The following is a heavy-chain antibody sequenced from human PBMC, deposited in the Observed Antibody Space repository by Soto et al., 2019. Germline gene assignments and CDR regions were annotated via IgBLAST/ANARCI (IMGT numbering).Heavy chain of an antibody. CDR2: IYYSGST. J-gene: IGHJ6*03. CDR1: GGSSSSCGYY. V-gene: IGHV4-31*03. Sequence: SETLSLTCTVSGGSSSSCGYYWSWIRQHPGKGLEWIGYIYYSGSTYYNPSLKSRVTISVDTSKNQFSLKLSSVTAADTAVFFCKRETAYDILTGYYTEYYYYYMDVWGKGTTVTVSS. CDR3: KRETAYDILTGYYTEYYYYYMDV. D-gene: IGHD3-9*01.